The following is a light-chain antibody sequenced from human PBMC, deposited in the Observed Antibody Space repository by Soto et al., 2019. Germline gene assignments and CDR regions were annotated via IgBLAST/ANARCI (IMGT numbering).Light chain of an antibody. Sequence: AIQMTQSPSSLSASVRDRVTITCRASQDIGNDLGWYQQKPGKAPNLLINAASSLRSGVPSRFSGSGSGTHFTLTINSLQPEDSATYFCLQDYNYPWTFGQGTKVEIK. CDR1: QDIGND. CDR2: AAS. CDR3: LQDYNYPWT. V-gene: IGKV1-6*02. J-gene: IGKJ1*01.